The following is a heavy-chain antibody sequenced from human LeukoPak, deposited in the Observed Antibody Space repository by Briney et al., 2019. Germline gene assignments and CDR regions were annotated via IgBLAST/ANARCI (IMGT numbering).Heavy chain of an antibody. CDR3: ATGGTYYYGNTTYHTFDH. J-gene: IGHJ4*02. D-gene: IGHD3-10*01. V-gene: IGHV1-24*01. CDR1: VYTLSEVS. Sequence: ASAKVSPKVSVYTLSEVSIHCVPLAPGKGLEWMGGFDPEDGETFYAQKFQGRVSMTEDTSTDTANMDLSSLRSEDTAVYYCATGGTYYYGNTTYHTFDHWGQGTLLTVSS. CDR2: FDPEDGET.